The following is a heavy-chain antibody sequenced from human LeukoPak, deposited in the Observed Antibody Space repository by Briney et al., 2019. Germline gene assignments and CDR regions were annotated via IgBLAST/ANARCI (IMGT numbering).Heavy chain of an antibody. CDR3: ARDRSGSYYYYYMDV. V-gene: IGHV4-30-2*01. D-gene: IGHD1-26*01. CDR2: IYHSGST. J-gene: IGHJ6*03. Sequence: PSETLSLTCAVSGGSISSGGYSWSWIRQPPGRGLEWLGYIYHSGSTYYNPSLKSRVTTSVDRSKNQFSLKLSSVTAADTAVYYCARDRSGSYYYYYMDVWGKGXTVTVSS. CDR1: GGSISSGGYS.